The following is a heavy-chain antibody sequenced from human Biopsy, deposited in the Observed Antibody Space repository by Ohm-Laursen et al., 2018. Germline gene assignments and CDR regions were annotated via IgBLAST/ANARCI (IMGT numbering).Heavy chain of an antibody. Sequence: SLRLSCAASGFSVSSYDMNWVRQAPGKGLEWISYISETSSHIYDADSVKGRFTISRDNAEKSLYLQMNSLRAEDTAVYYCARDTPETYDYDNDDNSPFPRRYIDYWGQGTLVTVSS. V-gene: IGHV3-21*04. CDR3: ARDTPETYDYDNDDNSPFPRRYIDY. J-gene: IGHJ4*02. CDR2: ISETSSHI. CDR1: GFSVSSYD. D-gene: IGHD3-22*01.